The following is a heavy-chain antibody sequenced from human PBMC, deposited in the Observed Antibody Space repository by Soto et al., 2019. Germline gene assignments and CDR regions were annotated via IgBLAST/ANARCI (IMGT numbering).Heavy chain of an antibody. Sequence: ASVKGSGKASVYTFTNNAIHWVRQAPGQRLEWLGWLNAGNSNREYSQKFQGRIIMTKDTSASTAYMELSSLISEDTAVYYCARGYDFVWGSYRSDAFDIWGQGPLVTVSS. CDR1: VYTFTNNA. V-gene: IGHV1-3*01. CDR2: LNAGNSNR. D-gene: IGHD3-16*02. CDR3: ARGYDFVWGSYRSDAFDI. J-gene: IGHJ3*02.